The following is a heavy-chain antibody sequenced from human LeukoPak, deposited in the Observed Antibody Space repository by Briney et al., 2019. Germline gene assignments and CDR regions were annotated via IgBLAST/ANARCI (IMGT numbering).Heavy chain of an antibody. Sequence: GGSLRLSCTASGFTFDSYAMSWVRQAPGKGLEWVSSDSVKGRFTISRDNSKSTLYLQMNSLRAEDTAVYYCARTIAQYSNSWLYFYYGLGVWGQGTTVTVSS. CDR1: GFTFDSYA. V-gene: IGHV3-23*01. CDR3: ARTIAQYSNSWLYFYYGLGV. J-gene: IGHJ6*02. D-gene: IGHD6-13*01.